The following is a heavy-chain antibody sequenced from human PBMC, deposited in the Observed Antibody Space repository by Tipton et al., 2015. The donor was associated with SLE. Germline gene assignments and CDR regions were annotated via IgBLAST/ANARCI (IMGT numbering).Heavy chain of an antibody. D-gene: IGHD6-19*01. Sequence: TLSLTCTVSGGSISSYYWSWIRQPPGKGLEWIGYIYYSGSTNYNPSLKSRVTISVDTSKNQFSLKLSSVTAADTAGYYCARSDSAIAVAGQAFDIWGQGTMVTVSS. CDR3: ARSDSAIAVAGQAFDI. V-gene: IGHV4-59*01. CDR2: IYYSGST. J-gene: IGHJ3*02. CDR1: GGSISSYY.